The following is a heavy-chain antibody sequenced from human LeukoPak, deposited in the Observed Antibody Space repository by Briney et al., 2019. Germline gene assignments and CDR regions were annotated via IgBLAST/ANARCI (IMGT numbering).Heavy chain of an antibody. CDR1: GFTFSNYA. V-gene: IGHV3-23*01. CDR2: ISASGLST. CDR3: AELGITMIGGV. D-gene: IGHD3-10*02. Sequence: GGSLTLSCVASGFTFSNYAMSWVRQAPGKGLEYVSPISASGLSTYYADSVKGRFTISRDNAKNSLYLQMNSLRAEDTAVYYCAELGITMIGGVWGKGTTVTISS. J-gene: IGHJ6*04.